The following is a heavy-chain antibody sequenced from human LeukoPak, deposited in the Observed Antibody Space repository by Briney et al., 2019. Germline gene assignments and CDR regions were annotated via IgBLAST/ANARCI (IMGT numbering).Heavy chain of an antibody. Sequence: EASVKVSCKASGYTFTSYGISWVRQAPGQGLEWMGWISAYNGNTNYAQKLQGRVTMTTDTSTSTAYMELRSLRSDDTAVYYCARSSGTTYYYYYYMDVWGKGTTVTVS. J-gene: IGHJ6*03. CDR1: GYTFTSYG. V-gene: IGHV1-18*01. CDR2: ISAYNGNT. CDR3: ARSSGTTYYYYYYMDV. D-gene: IGHD6-19*01.